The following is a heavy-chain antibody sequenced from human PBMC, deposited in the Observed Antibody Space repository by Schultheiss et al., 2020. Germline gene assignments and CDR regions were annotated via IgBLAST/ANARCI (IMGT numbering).Heavy chain of an antibody. D-gene: IGHD2-21*02. CDR2: INHSGST. V-gene: IGHV4-34*01. CDR1: GGSISSYY. Sequence: SETLSLTCTVSGGSISSYYWSWIRQPPGKGLEWIGEINHSGSTNYNPSLKSRVTISVDTSKNQFSLKLSSVTAADTAVYYCAVAYCGGDCYPYYFDYWGQGTLVTVSS. J-gene: IGHJ4*02. CDR3: AVAYCGGDCYPYYFDY.